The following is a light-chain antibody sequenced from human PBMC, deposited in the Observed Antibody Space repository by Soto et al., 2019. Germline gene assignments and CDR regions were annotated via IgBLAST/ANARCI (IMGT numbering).Light chain of an antibody. Sequence: EIVLTQSPGTLSLSPGERATLSCRASQSVSSSYLAWYQHKPGQAPRLLIPYASTGATVNPARFTVSGYGTDFTLTINSLRSEDVAVYYCQQFHRWPVTFGGGTKVDIK. CDR2: YAS. J-gene: IGKJ4*01. CDR1: QSVSSSY. V-gene: IGKV3-20*01. CDR3: QQFHRWPVT.